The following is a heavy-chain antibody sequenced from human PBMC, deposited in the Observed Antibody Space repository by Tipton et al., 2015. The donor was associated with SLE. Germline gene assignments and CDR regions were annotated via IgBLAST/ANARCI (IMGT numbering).Heavy chain of an antibody. Sequence: TLSLICAVYGGSFSGYYWSWIRQPPGKGLEWIGEINHSGSTNYNPSLKSRVTISVDSFKNQFSLRLNSVTAADTAIYYCAREEGSGGGILDYWGQGILVTVSS. CDR2: INHSGST. CDR3: AREEGSGGGILDY. J-gene: IGHJ4*02. CDR1: GGSFSGYY. D-gene: IGHD2-15*01. V-gene: IGHV4-34*01.